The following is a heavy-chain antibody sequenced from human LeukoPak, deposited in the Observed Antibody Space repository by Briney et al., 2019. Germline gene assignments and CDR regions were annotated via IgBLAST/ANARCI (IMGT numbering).Heavy chain of an antibody. Sequence: PGGSLRLSCAASGFTFSSYSMNWVRQAPGKGLEWVSSISSSSSYIYYADSVKGRFTISRDNAKNSLYLQMNSLRAEDTAVYYCARGRYSSSAGNYYYYMDVWGKGTTVTVSS. CDR1: GFTFSSYS. CDR2: ISSSSSYI. D-gene: IGHD6-6*01. CDR3: ARGRYSSSAGNYYYYMDV. J-gene: IGHJ6*03. V-gene: IGHV3-21*01.